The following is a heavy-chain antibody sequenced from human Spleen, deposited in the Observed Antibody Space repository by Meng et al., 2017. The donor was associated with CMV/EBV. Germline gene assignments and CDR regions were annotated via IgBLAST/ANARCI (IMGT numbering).Heavy chain of an antibody. CDR3: AKSLYYDSSGYYYH. D-gene: IGHD3-22*01. J-gene: IGHJ5*02. CDR1: GFTFNNYN. Sequence: GESLKISCEASGFTFNNYNMNWVRQAPGKGLEWVSAISGSGGSTYYADSVKGRFTISRDNSKNTLYLQMNSLRAEDTAVYYCAKSLYYDSSGYYYHWGQGTLVTVSS. V-gene: IGHV3-23*01. CDR2: ISGSGGST.